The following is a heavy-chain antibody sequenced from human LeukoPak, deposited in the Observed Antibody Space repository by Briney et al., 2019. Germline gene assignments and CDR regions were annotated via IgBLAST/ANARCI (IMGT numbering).Heavy chain of an antibody. J-gene: IGHJ6*03. V-gene: IGHV3-23*01. CDR3: AKNVREADWYYYYMDV. CDR1: GFTFGSYG. Sequence: PGGSLSLSCAASGFTFGSYGMTWVRQPPGKGLEWVPVISGSGVTTYFADSVKGRFTISRDNSKNTLYLQMNSLRAEDTAVYYCAKNVREADWYYYYMDVWGKGTTVTVSS. D-gene: IGHD3-9*01. CDR2: ISGSGVTT.